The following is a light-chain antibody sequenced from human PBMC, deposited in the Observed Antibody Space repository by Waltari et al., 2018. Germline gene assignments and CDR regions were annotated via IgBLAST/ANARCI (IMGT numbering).Light chain of an antibody. CDR1: QSISSW. J-gene: IGKJ2*01. V-gene: IGKV1-5*03. Sequence: DIQMTQSPSTLSASVGDRVTITCRASQSISSWLARYQQKPGKAPKLLIYQASSLESGVPSRFSCSGSGTEFTLTISSLQPDDFATYYCQQYNSFTYTFGQGTKL. CDR2: QAS. CDR3: QQYNSFTYT.